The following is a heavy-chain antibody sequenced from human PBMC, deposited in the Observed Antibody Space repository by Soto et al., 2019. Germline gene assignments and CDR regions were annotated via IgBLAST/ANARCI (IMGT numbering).Heavy chain of an antibody. CDR1: GFTFSSYA. J-gene: IGHJ4*01. Sequence: PGGSLRLSCTASGFTFSSYAMSWVRQAPGKELEWVSTISGNSGKTNYAESVKGRFSISRDNSKNTVHLQLDSLRAEDTAVYFCAKLGFVLMELYYFHQWGHGTLVTGSS. D-gene: IGHD2-8*01. V-gene: IGHV3-23*01. CDR2: ISGNSGKT. CDR3: AKLGFVLMELYYFHQ.